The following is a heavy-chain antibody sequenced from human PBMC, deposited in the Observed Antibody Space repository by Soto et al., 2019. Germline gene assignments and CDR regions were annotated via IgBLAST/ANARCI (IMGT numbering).Heavy chain of an antibody. CDR3: ARREIQGPIDC. CDR2: IYYSGTT. V-gene: IGHV4-28*01. Sequence: QVQLQESDPGLVKPSDTLSLTCAVSGYSISSSNWWGWIRQPPGKGLEWIGYIYYSGTTYYNPSLKSRVTLSVDTAKNQFSLKLTSVTAVDAAVYYCARREIQGPIDCWGQGTLVTVSS. J-gene: IGHJ4*02. CDR1: GYSISSSNW. D-gene: IGHD1-26*01.